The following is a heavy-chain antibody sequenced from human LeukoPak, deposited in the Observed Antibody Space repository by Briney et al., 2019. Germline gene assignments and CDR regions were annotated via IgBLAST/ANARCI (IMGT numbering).Heavy chain of an antibody. D-gene: IGHD4-11*01. V-gene: IGHV3-74*01. CDR3: ASPGGNYALLGFDS. CDR1: GFMFSSYW. CDR2: INSDGGST. J-gene: IGHJ4*02. Sequence: GGSLRLSCAASGFMFSSYWMHWVRQAPGRGLVWVSRINSDGGSTSYADSVKGRFTISRDNAKNTLYLQMNSLRDEDTAVYYCASPGGNYALLGFDSWGRGTLVTVSS.